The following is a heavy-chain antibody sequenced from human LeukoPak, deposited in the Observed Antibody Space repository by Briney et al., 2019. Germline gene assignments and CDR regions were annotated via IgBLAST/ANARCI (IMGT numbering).Heavy chain of an antibody. D-gene: IGHD3-16*01. CDR2: IHYSGST. J-gene: IGHJ5*02. Sequence: SETLSLTCTVSGGSISSYYWSWIRQPPGKGLEWIGYIHYSGSTNYNPSLKSRVTISVDTSKNQFSLKLSSATAADTAVYYCAREYNGGAPNWFDPWGQGTLVTVSS. CDR3: AREYNGGAPNWFDP. CDR1: GGSISSYY. V-gene: IGHV4-59*01.